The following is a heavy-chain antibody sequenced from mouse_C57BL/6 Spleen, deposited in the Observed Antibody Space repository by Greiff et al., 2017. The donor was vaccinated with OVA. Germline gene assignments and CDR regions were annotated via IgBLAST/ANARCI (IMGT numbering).Heavy chain of an antibody. CDR2: FHPYNDDT. CDR3: ARGAYYSNPYYFDY. V-gene: IGHV1-47*01. Sequence: VKLVESGAELVKPGASVKMSCKASGYTFTTYPIEWMKQNHGKSLEWIGNFHPYNDDTKYNEKFKGKATLTVEKSSSTVYLELSRLTSDDSAVYYCARGAYYSNPYYFDYWGQGTTLTVSS. D-gene: IGHD2-5*01. J-gene: IGHJ2*01. CDR1: GYTFTTYP.